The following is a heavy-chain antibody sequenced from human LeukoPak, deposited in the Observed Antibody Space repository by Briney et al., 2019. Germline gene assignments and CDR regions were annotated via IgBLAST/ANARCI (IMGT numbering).Heavy chain of an antibody. CDR3: AREGYVNTGLDY. V-gene: IGHV3-23*01. CDR2: ITANYDRT. D-gene: IGHD2-8*02. CDR1: TFTLSTYA. J-gene: IGHJ4*02. Sequence: PGGSLRLSCTASTFTLSTYAMSWVRQAPGKGLEWVSGITANYDRTYYADSVKGRFTISRDTSRNTLYLQMDSLRVEDTALYYCAREGYVNTGLDYWGQGALVTVSS.